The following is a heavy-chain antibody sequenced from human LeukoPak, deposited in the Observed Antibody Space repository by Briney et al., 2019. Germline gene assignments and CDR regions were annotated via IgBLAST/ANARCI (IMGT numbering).Heavy chain of an antibody. CDR2: ISYSGIT. J-gene: IGHJ5*02. Sequence: SETLSLTCTVSGGSISGSSYFWGWIRQSPAKGPEWIGSISYSGITHYNPSLKSRVTMSVDTSKNQFSLKLSSVTAADTAVYYCARDRTSPAVKDIVVVPAAISGYWFDPWGQGTLVTVSS. D-gene: IGHD2-2*01. CDR1: GGSISGSSYF. CDR3: ARDRTSPAVKDIVVVPAAISGYWFDP. V-gene: IGHV4-39*07.